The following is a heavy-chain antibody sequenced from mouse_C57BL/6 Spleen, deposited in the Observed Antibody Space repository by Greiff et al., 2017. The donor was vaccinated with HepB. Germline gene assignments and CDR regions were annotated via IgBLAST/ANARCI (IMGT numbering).Heavy chain of an antibody. J-gene: IGHJ2*01. CDR2: ISYDGSN. CDR3: ARLLWLRYFDY. D-gene: IGHD2-2*01. CDR1: GYSITSGYY. V-gene: IGHV3-6*01. Sequence: EVQLQESGPGLVKPSQSLSLTCSVTGYSITSGYYWNWIRQFPGNKLEWMGYISYDGSNNYNPSLKNRIPITRDTSKNQFFLKLNSVTTEDTATNYCARLLWLRYFDYWGQGTTLTVSS.